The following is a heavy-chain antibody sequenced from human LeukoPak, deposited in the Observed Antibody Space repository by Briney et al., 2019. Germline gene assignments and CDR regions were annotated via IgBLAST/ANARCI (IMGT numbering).Heavy chain of an antibody. J-gene: IGHJ4*02. CDR2: IYYSGST. Sequence: SETLSLTCTVSGGSISSYYWSWIRQPPGKGLEWIGYIYYSGSTNYNPSLKSRVTISVDTSKNQFSLKLSSVTAAATAVYYCARVRVVVAANGLFFDYWGQGTLVTVSS. CDR1: GGSISSYY. V-gene: IGHV4-59*12. CDR3: ARVRVVVAANGLFFDY. D-gene: IGHD2-15*01.